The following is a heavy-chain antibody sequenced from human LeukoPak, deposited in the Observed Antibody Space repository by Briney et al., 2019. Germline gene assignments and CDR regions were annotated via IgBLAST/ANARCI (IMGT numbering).Heavy chain of an antibody. Sequence: PGGSLRLSCAASGFTFSSYGMHWVRQAPGKGLEWVAVISYDGSNKYYADSVKGRFTISRDNSKNTLYLQMNSLRAEDTAVYYCARGNLRLHVWVITGNRFDYWGQGALVTVSS. CDR1: GFTFSSYG. CDR2: ISYDGSNK. J-gene: IGHJ4*02. D-gene: IGHD3-22*01. CDR3: ARGNLRLHVWVITGNRFDY. V-gene: IGHV3-30*03.